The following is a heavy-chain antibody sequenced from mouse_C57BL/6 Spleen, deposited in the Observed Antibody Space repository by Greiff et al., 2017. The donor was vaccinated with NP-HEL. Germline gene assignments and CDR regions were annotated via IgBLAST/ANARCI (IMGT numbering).Heavy chain of an antibody. CDR3: ARHYGNHRSYYFDY. V-gene: IGHV1-52*01. Sequence: QVQLQQPGAELVRPGSSVKLSCKASGYTFTSYWMHWVKQRPIQGLEWIGNIDPSDSETHYNQKFKDKATLTVDKSSSTAYMQLSSLTSKDSAVYDCARHYGNHRSYYFDYWGQGTTLTVSS. D-gene: IGHD2-1*01. J-gene: IGHJ2*01. CDR2: IDPSDSET. CDR1: GYTFTSYW.